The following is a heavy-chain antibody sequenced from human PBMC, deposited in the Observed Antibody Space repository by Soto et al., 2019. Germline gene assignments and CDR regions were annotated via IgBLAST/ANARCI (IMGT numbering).Heavy chain of an antibody. V-gene: IGHV4-39*01. J-gene: IGHJ6*02. Sequence: PSETLSLTCTVSGGSISSSSYYWGWIRQPPGKGLEWIGSIYYSGSTYYNPSLKSRVTISVDTSKNQFSLKLSSVTAADTAVYYCARAPAYYYYGMDVWGQGTTVTVSS. CDR3: ARAPAYYYYGMDV. CDR2: IYYSGST. CDR1: GGSISSSSYY.